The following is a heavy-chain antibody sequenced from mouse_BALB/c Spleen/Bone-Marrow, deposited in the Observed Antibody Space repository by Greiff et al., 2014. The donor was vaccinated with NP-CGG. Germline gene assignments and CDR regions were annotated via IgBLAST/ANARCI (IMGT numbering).Heavy chain of an antibody. CDR2: IRNKANGYTT. D-gene: IGHD2-14*01. J-gene: IGHJ3*01. CDR1: GFTFTDYY. Sequence: EVKLEESGGGLVQPGGSLRLSCATSGFTFTDYYMSWVRQPPGKALEWLGFIRNKANGYTTEYSASVKGRFTISRGNSQSILYLQMNTLRAEDSATYYCARDRRYDLAWFAYWGQGTLVTVSA. V-gene: IGHV7-3*02. CDR3: ARDRRYDLAWFAY.